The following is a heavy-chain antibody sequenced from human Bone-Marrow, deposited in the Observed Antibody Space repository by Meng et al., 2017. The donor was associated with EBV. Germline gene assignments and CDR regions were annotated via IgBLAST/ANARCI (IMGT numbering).Heavy chain of an antibody. CDR3: ARLGIGSSWYYFDY. Sequence: QWHLGRSVAEGRKPGGSGKVSGKSSGDTFTGYYMHWVPQAPGQGLEWMGRINPNSGGTNYAQKFQGRVTMTRDTSISTAYMELSRLRSDDTAVYYCARLGIGSSWYYFDYWGQGTLVTVSS. D-gene: IGHD6-13*01. J-gene: IGHJ4*02. CDR1: GDTFTGYY. V-gene: IGHV1-2*06. CDR2: INPNSGGT.